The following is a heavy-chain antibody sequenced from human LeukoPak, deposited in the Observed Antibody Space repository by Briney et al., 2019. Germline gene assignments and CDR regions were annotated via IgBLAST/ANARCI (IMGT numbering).Heavy chain of an antibody. D-gene: IGHD3-10*01. V-gene: IGHV4-38-2*01. J-gene: IGHJ4*02. Sequence: PSETLSLTWAVSGYSISSGYYWGWIRQLPGKGLEWIGSIYHSGGAYYNPSLKSRVTISVDTSKNQFSLKLSSVTAADTAVYYCAGLGEAYWGQGTLVTVSS. CDR2: IYHSGGA. CDR1: GYSISSGYY. CDR3: AGLGEAY.